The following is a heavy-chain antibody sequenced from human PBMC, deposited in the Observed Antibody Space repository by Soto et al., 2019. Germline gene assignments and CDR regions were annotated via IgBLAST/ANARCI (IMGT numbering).Heavy chain of an antibody. CDR2: IYWDDDK. D-gene: IGHD2-21*02. CDR1: VFSLSTSGVG. J-gene: IGHJ6*02. Sequence: QITLKESGPTLVRPTQTLTLTCTFSVFSLSTSGVGVGWIRQPPGKALEWPALIYWDDDKRYSPSLKSRLTITKDTSKNQVVLTMTNMDPVDTATYYCAHSRCGGDCLQSYSSHYYYGMDVWGQGTTVTVSS. CDR3: AHSRCGGDCLQSYSSHYYYGMDV. V-gene: IGHV2-5*02.